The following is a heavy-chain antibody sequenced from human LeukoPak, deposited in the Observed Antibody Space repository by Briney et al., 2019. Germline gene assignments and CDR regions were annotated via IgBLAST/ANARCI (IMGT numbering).Heavy chain of an antibody. J-gene: IGHJ3*02. CDR2: IYYSGST. Sequence: SETLSLTCTVSGGSISSYYWSWIRQPPGKGLEWIGYIYYSGSTNYNPSLKSRVTISVDTSKNQFSLKLSSVTAADTAVYYCARSHYYGSSGYTLDAFDIWGQGTMVTVSP. D-gene: IGHD3-22*01. CDR1: GGSISSYY. V-gene: IGHV4-59*08. CDR3: ARSHYYGSSGYTLDAFDI.